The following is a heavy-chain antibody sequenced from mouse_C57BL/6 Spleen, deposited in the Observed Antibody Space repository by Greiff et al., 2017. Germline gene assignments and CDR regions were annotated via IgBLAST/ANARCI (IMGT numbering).Heavy chain of an antibody. CDR2: IWRGGST. V-gene: IGHV2-5*01. CDR3: AKNERYGSSYDYAMDY. D-gene: IGHD1-1*01. CDR1: GFSLTSYG. J-gene: IGHJ4*01. Sequence: VQLQQSGPGLVQPSQSLSITCTVSGFSLTSYGVHWVRQSPGKGLEWLGVIWRGGSTDYNAAFMSRLSITKDNSKSQVFFKMNSLQADDTAIYYCAKNERYGSSYDYAMDYWGQGTSVTVSS.